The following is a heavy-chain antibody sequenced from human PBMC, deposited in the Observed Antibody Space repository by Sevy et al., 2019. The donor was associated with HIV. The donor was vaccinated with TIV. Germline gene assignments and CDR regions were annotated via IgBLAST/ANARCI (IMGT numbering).Heavy chain of an antibody. CDR3: ARDGGLGYCTGGSCNRYYYYYGLDV. J-gene: IGHJ6*02. Sequence: QLGGSLSLPFPPSGFTFSNYWMPWVRQAQGKGLEGVASKKQDRRGIYYWDSVKGRFIISRDNAENSLYLQMNSLEVEDTAVYYCARDGGLGYCTGGSCNRYYYYYGLDVWGQGTTVTVSS. V-gene: IGHV3-7*01. CDR2: KKQDRRGI. CDR1: GFTFSNYW. D-gene: IGHD2-15*01.